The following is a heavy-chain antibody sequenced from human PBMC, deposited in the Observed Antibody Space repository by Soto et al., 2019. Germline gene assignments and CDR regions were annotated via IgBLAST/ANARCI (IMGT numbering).Heavy chain of an antibody. Sequence: SETLSLTCTVSGGSISSSSYYWGWIRQPPGKGLEWIGSIYYSGSTYYNPSLKSRVTISVDTSKNQFSLKLSSVTAADTAVYYCASLDKGGDYGDAFAIWGQGTMVTVSS. D-gene: IGHD4-17*01. CDR2: IYYSGST. CDR3: ASLDKGGDYGDAFAI. J-gene: IGHJ3*02. CDR1: GGSISSSSYY. V-gene: IGHV4-39*01.